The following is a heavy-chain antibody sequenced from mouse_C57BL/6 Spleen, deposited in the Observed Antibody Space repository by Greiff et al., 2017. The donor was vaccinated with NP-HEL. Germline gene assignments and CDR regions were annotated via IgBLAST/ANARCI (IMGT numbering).Heavy chain of an antibody. V-gene: IGHV5-16*01. CDR1: GFTFSDYY. Sequence: EVKLMESEGGLVQPGSSMKLSCTASGFTFSDYYMAWVRQVPEKGLEWVANINYDGSSTYYLDSLKSRFIISRDNAKNILYLQMSSLKSEDTATYYCARNDYDGGVFDYWGQGTTLTVSS. CDR3: ARNDYDGGVFDY. CDR2: INYDGSST. J-gene: IGHJ2*01. D-gene: IGHD2-4*01.